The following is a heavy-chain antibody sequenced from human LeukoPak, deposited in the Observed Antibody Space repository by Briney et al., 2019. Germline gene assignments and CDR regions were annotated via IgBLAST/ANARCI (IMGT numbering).Heavy chain of an antibody. CDR2: IIPIFGTA. Sequence: ASVKVSCKASGYTFTGYYMHWVRQAPGQGLEWMGWIIPIFGTANYAQKFQGRVTITADESTSTAYMELSSLRSEDTAVYYCASTSTGCSSTSCYIDYWGQGTLVTVSS. CDR3: ASTSTGCSSTSCYIDY. CDR1: GYTFTGYY. J-gene: IGHJ4*02. D-gene: IGHD2-2*02. V-gene: IGHV1-69*13.